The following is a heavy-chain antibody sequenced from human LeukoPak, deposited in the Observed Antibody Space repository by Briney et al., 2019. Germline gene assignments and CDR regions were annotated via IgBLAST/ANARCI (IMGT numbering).Heavy chain of an antibody. V-gene: IGHV3-13*01. J-gene: IGHJ3*02. D-gene: IGHD3-22*01. CDR3: ARRGDSRGYYDAFDI. CDR2: VGTAGDT. CDR1: GFTFSSYN. Sequence: QPGGSLRLSCTASGFTFSSYNMHWVRQPTGKGLEWVSGVGTAGDTYYPGSVKGRFTISRENAKNSLYLQMNSLRAGDTAVYYCARRGDSRGYYDAFDIWGQGTMVTVSS.